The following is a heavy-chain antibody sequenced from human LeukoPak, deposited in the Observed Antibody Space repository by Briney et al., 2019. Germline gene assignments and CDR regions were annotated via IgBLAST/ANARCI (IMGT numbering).Heavy chain of an antibody. Sequence: SDPLSLTCTLCGGSMRRYHRSCIRRPPGRGLECIWYIDISGGTNYNPSLKSRVTISVDTSKNQFSLKLRSVTAADTAVYYCERGEVGAYYYMDVWGKGTTVTVSS. CDR1: GGSMRRYH. J-gene: IGHJ6*03. V-gene: IGHV4-59*07. CDR3: ERGEVGAYYYMDV. CDR2: IDISGGT. D-gene: IGHD1-26*01.